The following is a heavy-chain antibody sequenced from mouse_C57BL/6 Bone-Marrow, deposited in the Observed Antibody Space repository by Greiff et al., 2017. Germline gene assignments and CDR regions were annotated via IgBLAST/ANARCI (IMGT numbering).Heavy chain of an antibody. CDR3: ARNYGYQDWFAY. J-gene: IGHJ3*01. Sequence: VQLQQSGAELARPGASVKLSCKASGYTFTSYGISWVKQRTGQGLEWIGEIYPRSGNTYYNGKFKGKATLTADKSSSTAYMELRSLTSEDSAVYFCARNYGYQDWFAYWGQGTLVTVSA. V-gene: IGHV1-81*01. D-gene: IGHD2-2*01. CDR2: IYPRSGNT. CDR1: GYTFTSYG.